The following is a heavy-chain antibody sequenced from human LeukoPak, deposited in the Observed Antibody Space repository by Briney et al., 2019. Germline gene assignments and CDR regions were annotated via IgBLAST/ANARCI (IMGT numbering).Heavy chain of an antibody. V-gene: IGHV4-4*02. CDR3: ARANTNYYYMDV. Sequence: SETLSLTCAVSGGSISSSNWWSWVRQPPGKGLEWIGSIYYSGSTYYNPSLKSRVTISVDTSKNQFSLKLSSVTAADTAVYYCARANTNYYYMDVWGKGTTVTVSS. D-gene: IGHD2-8*01. CDR2: IYYSGST. CDR1: GGSISSSNW. J-gene: IGHJ6*03.